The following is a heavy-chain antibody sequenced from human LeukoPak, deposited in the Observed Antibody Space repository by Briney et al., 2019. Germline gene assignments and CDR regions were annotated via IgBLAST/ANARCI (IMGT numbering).Heavy chain of an antibody. CDR2: INPSGGST. CDR1: GYTFTSYY. CDR3: ATVAGDQYTYDY. D-gene: IGHD2-2*02. J-gene: IGHJ4*02. V-gene: IGHV1-46*01. Sequence: ASVKVSCKASGYTFTSYYMHWVRQAPGQGLEWMGIINPSGGSTSYAQKFQGRVTMTRDTSTSTVYMELSSLRSEDTAVYYCATVAGDQYTYDYWGQGTLVTVSS.